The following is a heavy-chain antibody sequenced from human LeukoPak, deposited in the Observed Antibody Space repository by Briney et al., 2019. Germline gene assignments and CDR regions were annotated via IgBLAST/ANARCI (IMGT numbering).Heavy chain of an antibody. CDR1: GGSISSGSYY. CDR3: ARTYSGSPIDY. J-gene: IGHJ4*02. Sequence: PSETLSLTCTVSGGSISSGSYYWSWIRQPAGKGLEWIGRIYTSGSTNYNPSLKSRVTISVHTSKNQFSLKLSSVTAADTAVYYCARTYSGSPIDYWGQGTLVTVSS. CDR2: IYTSGST. D-gene: IGHD1-26*01. V-gene: IGHV4-61*02.